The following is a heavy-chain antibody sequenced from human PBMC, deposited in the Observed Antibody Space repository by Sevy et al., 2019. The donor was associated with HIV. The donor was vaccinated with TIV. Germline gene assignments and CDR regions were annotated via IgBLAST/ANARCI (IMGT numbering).Heavy chain of an antibody. D-gene: IGHD3-3*01. CDR2: ISSSGSTI. CDR1: GFTFSSYE. Sequence: GGSLRLSCAASGFTFSSYEMNWVRQAPGKGLEWVSYISSSGSTIYYADSVKGRFIISRDNAKNSLYLQMNSLGAEDTAVYYCARDIKVVYDFWSGYSINGYGMDVWGQGTTVTVSS. V-gene: IGHV3-48*03. CDR3: ARDIKVVYDFWSGYSINGYGMDV. J-gene: IGHJ6*02.